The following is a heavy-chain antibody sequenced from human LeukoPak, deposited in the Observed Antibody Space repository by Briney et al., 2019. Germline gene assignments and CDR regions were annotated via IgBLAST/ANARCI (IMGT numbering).Heavy chain of an antibody. CDR2: ISSNGGST. Sequence: GGSLRLSCAASGFTFSSYAMHWVRQAPGKGLEYVSAISSNGGSTYYANSVKGRFTISRDNSKNTLYLQMGSLRAEDMAVYYCARASGASGYSDYWGQGALVTVSS. CDR1: GFTFSSYA. D-gene: IGHD3-22*01. V-gene: IGHV3-64*01. CDR3: ARASGASGYSDY. J-gene: IGHJ4*02.